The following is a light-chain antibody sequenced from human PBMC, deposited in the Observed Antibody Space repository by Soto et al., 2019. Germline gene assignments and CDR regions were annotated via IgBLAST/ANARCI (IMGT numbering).Light chain of an antibody. CDR1: SSNIGAGYD. CDR3: QSYDSSVTPRV. J-gene: IGLJ1*01. V-gene: IGLV1-40*01. CDR2: GNS. Sequence: QPVLTQPPSVSGAPGQRVTISCTGSSSNIGAGYDVHWYQQLPGTAPKLLIYGNSNRPSGVPDRFSGSKSGTSASLAITGLQADDEADYYCQSYDSSVTPRVFGTGTKVTVL.